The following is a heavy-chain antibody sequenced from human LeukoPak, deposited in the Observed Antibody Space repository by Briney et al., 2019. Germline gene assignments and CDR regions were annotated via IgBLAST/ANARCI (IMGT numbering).Heavy chain of an antibody. J-gene: IGHJ4*02. CDR1: GFTFSSYA. Sequence: GGSLRLSCAASGFTFSSYAMSWVRQVPGKGLEWVSGIRGSGGSTYYADSVKGRFTISRDNSKNTLYLQMNSLRAEDTAVYYCAKGPDIVATIFNYWGQGTLVTVSS. D-gene: IGHD5-12*01. CDR3: AKGPDIVATIFNY. V-gene: IGHV3-23*01. CDR2: IRGSGGST.